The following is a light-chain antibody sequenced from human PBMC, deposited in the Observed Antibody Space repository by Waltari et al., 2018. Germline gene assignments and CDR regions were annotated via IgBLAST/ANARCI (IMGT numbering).Light chain of an antibody. CDR2: WAS. CDR3: QQYYSTPYT. CDR1: QSVLYSSNNKND. V-gene: IGKV4-1*01. Sequence: DIVMTQSPDSLAVSLGERATINCKSSQSVLYSSNNKNDLAWYQQKPGHPPKLLIYWASTRESGVPDRFSGSGSGTDFTLTISSLQAEDVAVYYCQQYYSTPYTFGQGTKLEMK. J-gene: IGKJ2*01.